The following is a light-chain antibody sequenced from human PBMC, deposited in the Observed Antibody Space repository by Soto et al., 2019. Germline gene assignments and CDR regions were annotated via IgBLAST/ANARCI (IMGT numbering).Light chain of an antibody. Sequence: LTQSPDSLSLSLGERATLSCRATRSVNNFVAWYQQKPGQAPRVLIYGASRRATGIPDRFSGSGSGTNFTLTISSLHPEDFATYSCQQTYRIPLTFGGGTQLEIK. CDR2: GAS. CDR1: RSVNNF. J-gene: IGKJ4*01. CDR3: QQTYRIPLT. V-gene: IGKV3-11*01.